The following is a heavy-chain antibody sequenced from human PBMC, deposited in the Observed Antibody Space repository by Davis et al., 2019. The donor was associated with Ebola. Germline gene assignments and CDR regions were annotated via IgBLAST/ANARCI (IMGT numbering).Heavy chain of an antibody. J-gene: IGHJ4*02. CDR2: ISTSSSTL. Sequence: GESLKISCAASGFIFSNYEMNWVRQAPGKGLEWVSFISTSSSTLYYADSVKGRFTISRDNAKNSLYLQMNSLRDEDTALYYCARDYYDSSGYYYSAYWGQGTLVTVSS. D-gene: IGHD3-22*01. CDR3: ARDYYDSSGYYYSAY. V-gene: IGHV3-48*02. CDR1: GFIFSNYE.